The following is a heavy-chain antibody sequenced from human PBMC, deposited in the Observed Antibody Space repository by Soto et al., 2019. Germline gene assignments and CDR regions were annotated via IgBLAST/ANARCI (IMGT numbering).Heavy chain of an antibody. CDR1: GGSISSSNW. D-gene: IGHD3-3*01. J-gene: IGHJ6*02. CDR2: IYHSGST. Sequence: SETLSLTCAVSGGSISSSNWWSWVRQPPGKGLEWIGEIYHSGSTNYNPSLKSRVTISVDKSKNQFSLKLSSVTAADTAVYYCARGVYYDFWSGEEYYYGMDVWGQGTTVTVS. V-gene: IGHV4-4*02. CDR3: ARGVYYDFWSGEEYYYGMDV.